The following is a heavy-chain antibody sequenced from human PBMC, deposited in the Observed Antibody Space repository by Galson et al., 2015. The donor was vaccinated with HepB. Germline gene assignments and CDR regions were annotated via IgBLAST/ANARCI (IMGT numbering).Heavy chain of an antibody. CDR3: AREGYTTDT. J-gene: IGHJ5*02. V-gene: IGHV4-34*01. Sequence: ETLSLTCAVSGGSFRDYIWSWVRQPPGKGLEWIGEINHSGNTYYNPSLKSRVTISLATSRNQLSLKLSSVTAADTAIYYCAREGYTTDTWGQGTLVIVSS. CDR1: GGSFRDYI. CDR2: INHSGNT. D-gene: IGHD5-12*01.